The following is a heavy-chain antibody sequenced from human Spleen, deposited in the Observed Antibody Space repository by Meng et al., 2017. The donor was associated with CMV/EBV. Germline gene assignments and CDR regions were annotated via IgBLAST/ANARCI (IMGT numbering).Heavy chain of an antibody. CDR2: ISGSGGST. Sequence: GSLRLSCAASGFTFSSYAMSWVRQAPGKGLEWVSAISGSGGSTYYADSVKGRFTISRDNAKNPLFLQMNSLRAEDTAVYYCARVDSGSFNAFDIWGQGTMVTVSS. V-gene: IGHV3-23*01. J-gene: IGHJ3*02. CDR3: ARVDSGSFNAFDI. D-gene: IGHD3-10*01. CDR1: GFTFSSYA.